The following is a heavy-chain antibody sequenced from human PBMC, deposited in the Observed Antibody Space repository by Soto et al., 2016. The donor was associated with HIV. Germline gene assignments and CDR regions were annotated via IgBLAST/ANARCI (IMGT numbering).Heavy chain of an antibody. Sequence: EMRLLDSGGGLVQPGGSLRLSCAASGFTFSAYAMTWVRQAPGEGLQWVSSISANGLSTYYADSVKGRFTISRDNSKNTLSLQMKSLSAGDTAVYYCAKVVEMATHYYYLGMDVWGQGDHGSPSP. CDR1: GFTFSAYA. CDR3: AKVVEMATHYYYLGMDV. J-gene: IGHJ6*02. D-gene: IGHD3-3*01. V-gene: IGHV3-23*01. CDR2: ISANGLST.